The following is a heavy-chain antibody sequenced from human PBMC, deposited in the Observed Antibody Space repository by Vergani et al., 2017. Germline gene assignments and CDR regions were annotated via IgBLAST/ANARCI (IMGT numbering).Heavy chain of an antibody. CDR1: GYSISSGYY. CDR2: IYHSGST. Sequence: QVQLQESGPGLVKPSETLSLTCAVSGYSISSGYYWGWIRQPPGKGLEWIGSIYHSGSTYYNPSLKSRVTISVDTSKNQSSLKLSSVTAADTAVYYCARSRQQLVRGYNWFDPWGQGTLVIVS. D-gene: IGHD6-13*01. V-gene: IGHV4-38-2*01. CDR3: ARSRQQLVRGYNWFDP. J-gene: IGHJ5*02.